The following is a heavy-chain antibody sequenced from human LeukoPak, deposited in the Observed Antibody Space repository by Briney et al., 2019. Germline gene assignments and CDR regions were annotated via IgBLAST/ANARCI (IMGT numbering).Heavy chain of an antibody. J-gene: IGHJ6*02. CDR1: GFTVSSSY. V-gene: IGHV3-53*01. Sequence: GGSLRLSCAASGFTVSSSYMSWVRQAPGKGLEWVSVFYSGGKTYYTDSVKGRFTISRDNSKNTLYLQMNSLRAEDTAVYYCAKRTGDRDYYGMDVWGQGTTVTVSS. CDR2: FYSGGKT. CDR3: AKRTGDRDYYGMDV.